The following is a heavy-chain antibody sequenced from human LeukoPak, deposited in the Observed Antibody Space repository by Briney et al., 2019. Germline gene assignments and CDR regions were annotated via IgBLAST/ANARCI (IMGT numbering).Heavy chain of an antibody. CDR2: IYYSGST. D-gene: IGHD3-10*01. J-gene: IGHJ4*02. V-gene: IGHV4-39*07. CDR1: GFTFSSYA. Sequence: PGGSLRLSCAASGFTFSSYAMSWVRQAPGKGLEWIGSIYYSGSTYYNPSLKSRVTISVDTSKNQFSLKLSSVTAADTAVYYCARDHLYGSGSYNPPIDYWGQGTLVTVSS. CDR3: ARDHLYGSGSYNPPIDY.